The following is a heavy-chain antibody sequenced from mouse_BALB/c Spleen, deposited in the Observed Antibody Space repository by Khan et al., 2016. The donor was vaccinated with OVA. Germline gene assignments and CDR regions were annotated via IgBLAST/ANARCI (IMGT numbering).Heavy chain of an antibody. CDR3: AGIDGNRLFRYCDI. Sequence: QVTLKESGPGLLQPSQTLSLTCSFSGFSLSTSGMGVGWIRQPSGKGLEWLTHIWRDDVKRYNPALKSRLTISKDAPTSQAFLNIASEDFAATATYDCAGIDGNRLFRYCDIWGAGTTVTVSS. V-gene: IGHV8-8*01. CDR1: GFSLSTSGMG. D-gene: IGHD1-1*01. J-gene: IGHJ1*01. CDR2: IWRDDVK.